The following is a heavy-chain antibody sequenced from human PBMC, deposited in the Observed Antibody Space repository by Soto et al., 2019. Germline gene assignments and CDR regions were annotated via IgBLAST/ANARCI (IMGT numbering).Heavy chain of an antibody. J-gene: IGHJ4*02. V-gene: IGHV3-23*01. CDR2: INDSGDLR. Sequence: GGSLRLSCVASGCTFGSYAMSWVRRAPGKGLEWVSTINDSGDLRYYADSVRGRFTISRDNSKNTLYLQVNNLRAEDTARYHCAKAFGDWYPFEKWGLGALVTVSS. CDR3: AKAFGDWYPFEK. D-gene: IGHD6-19*01. CDR1: GCTFGSYA.